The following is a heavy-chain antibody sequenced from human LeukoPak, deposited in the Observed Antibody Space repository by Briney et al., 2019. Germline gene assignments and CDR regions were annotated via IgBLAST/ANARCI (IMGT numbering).Heavy chain of an antibody. D-gene: IGHD5-12*01. J-gene: IGHJ4*02. CDR1: GFTFSNYW. CDR3: ARDRGYGALDY. Sequence: GGSLRLSCAASGFTFSNYWMQWVRQVPGKGLVWVSRISSDGGTTDYADSVRGRFTISRDNAKKTLYLRMNSLRADDTAVYYCARDRGYGALDYWGRGTLITVSS. CDR2: ISSDGGTT. V-gene: IGHV3-74*01.